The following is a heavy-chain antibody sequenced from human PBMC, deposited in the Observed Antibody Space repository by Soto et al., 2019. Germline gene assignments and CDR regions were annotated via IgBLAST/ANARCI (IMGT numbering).Heavy chain of an antibody. D-gene: IGHD1-26*01. Sequence: GGSLRLSCAASGFTFSSYGMHWVRQAPGKGLEWVAVISYDGSNKYYADSVKGRFTISRDNSKNTLYLQMNSLRAEDTAVYYCAGGYSGSYPSYYYGMDVWGQGTTVTVSS. CDR1: GFTFSSYG. CDR3: AGGYSGSYPSYYYGMDV. J-gene: IGHJ6*02. CDR2: ISYDGSNK. V-gene: IGHV3-30*03.